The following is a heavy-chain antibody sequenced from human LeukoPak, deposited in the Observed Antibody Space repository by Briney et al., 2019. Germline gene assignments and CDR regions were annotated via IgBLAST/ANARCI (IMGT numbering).Heavy chain of an antibody. V-gene: IGHV3-21*01. J-gene: IGHJ4*02. D-gene: IGHD6-6*01. Sequence: GGSLRLSCAASGFTFSNSVVSWVRQAPGKGLEWVSSISSSSSYIYYADSVKGRFTISRDNAKNSLYLQMNSLRAEDTAVYYCARVRSSEYYWGQGTLVTVSS. CDR1: GFTFSNSV. CDR2: ISSSSSYI. CDR3: ARVRSSEYY.